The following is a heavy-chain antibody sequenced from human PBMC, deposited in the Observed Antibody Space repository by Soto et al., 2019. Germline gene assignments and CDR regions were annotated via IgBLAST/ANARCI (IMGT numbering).Heavy chain of an antibody. CDR1: GFTFSDAW. Sequence: GGSLRLSCTASGFTFSDAWMSWVRQAPGKGLEWVGRIKSGGPTDYAAPVKGRFTISRGDSKNTVYLQMNSLKTEDTAVYYCTWTGTNWFASWGQGTLVTVSS. J-gene: IGHJ5*01. CDR3: TWTGTNWFAS. V-gene: IGHV3-15*01. CDR2: IKSGGPT. D-gene: IGHD1-1*01.